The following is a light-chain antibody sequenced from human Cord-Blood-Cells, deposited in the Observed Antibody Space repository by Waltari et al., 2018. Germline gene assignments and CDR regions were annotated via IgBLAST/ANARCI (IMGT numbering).Light chain of an antibody. J-gene: IGKJ3*01. Sequence: DIVMTQSPDSLAVSLGERATINCKSSQSVLYSSNNKNYLAWYQQKPGQPPKLLIYWASTRESGVPDRFSGSGSRTDFTHTIRSLQAEDVAVYYCQQYYSTPPEKITFGPGTKVDIK. CDR1: QSVLYSSNNKNY. CDR3: QQYYSTPPEKIT. CDR2: WAS. V-gene: IGKV4-1*01.